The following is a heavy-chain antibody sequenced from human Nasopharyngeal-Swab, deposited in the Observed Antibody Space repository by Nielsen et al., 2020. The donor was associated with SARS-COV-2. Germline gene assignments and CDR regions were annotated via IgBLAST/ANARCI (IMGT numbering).Heavy chain of an antibody. D-gene: IGHD3-22*01. V-gene: IGHV4-39*07. J-gene: IGHJ4*02. Sequence: GSLRLSCTVSGGSISSSSYYWGWIRQPPGKGLEWIGSIYYSGSTYYNPSLKSRVTISVDTSKNQFSLKLSSVTAADTAVYYCARAPIVVVITAFDYWGQGTLVTVSS. CDR3: ARAPIVVVITAFDY. CDR2: IYYSGST. CDR1: GGSISSSSYY.